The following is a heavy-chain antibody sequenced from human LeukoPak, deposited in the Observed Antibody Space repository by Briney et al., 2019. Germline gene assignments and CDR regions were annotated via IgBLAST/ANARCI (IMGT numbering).Heavy chain of an antibody. CDR3: AKNAKRNSGITMVRGVITKLTDY. V-gene: IGHV3-30*02. Sequence: PGRSLRFSCVASGFTFSSYGMHWVRQAPGKGRKWGVFIRYDGSNKYYADSGKGRFTISRDNSKNTLYLQMNSLKPEDTAVYYCAKNAKRNSGITMVRGVITKLTDYWGQGTLVTVSS. D-gene: IGHD3-10*01. J-gene: IGHJ4*02. CDR2: IRYDGSNK. CDR1: GFTFSSYG.